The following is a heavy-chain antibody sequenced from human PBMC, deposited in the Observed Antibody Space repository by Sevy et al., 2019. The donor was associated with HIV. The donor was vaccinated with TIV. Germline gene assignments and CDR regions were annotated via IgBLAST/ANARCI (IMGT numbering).Heavy chain of an antibody. Sequence: GGSLRLSCAASGFTFSSYSMNWVRQAPGKGLEWVSSISSSSSYIYYADSVKGRFTISRDNAKNSLYLQMNSLRAEDTAVYYCVREEVAADDFHYWGQGTLVTVSS. CDR1: GFTFSSYS. CDR2: ISSSSSYI. V-gene: IGHV3-21*01. CDR3: VREEVAADDFHY. D-gene: IGHD6-13*01. J-gene: IGHJ4*02.